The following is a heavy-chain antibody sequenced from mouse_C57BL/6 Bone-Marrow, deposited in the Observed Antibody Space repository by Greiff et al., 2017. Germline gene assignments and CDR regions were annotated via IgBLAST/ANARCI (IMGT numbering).Heavy chain of an antibody. D-gene: IGHD3-1*01. CDR3: ARRAPRDFDY. Sequence: VQLQQPGAELVKPGASVKLSCKASGYTFTSYWMHWVKQRPGQGLEWIGMIHPNSGSTNYNEKFKSKATLSVDKSSSTAYMQLSSLTSEDSAVYYCARRAPRDFDYWGQGTTRTVSS. J-gene: IGHJ2*01. V-gene: IGHV1-64*01. CDR1: GYTFTSYW. CDR2: IHPNSGST.